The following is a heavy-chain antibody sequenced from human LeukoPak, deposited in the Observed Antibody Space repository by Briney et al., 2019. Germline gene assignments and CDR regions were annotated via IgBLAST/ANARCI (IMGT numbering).Heavy chain of an antibody. CDR1: GGTFSSYA. Sequence: SVKVSCKASGGTFSSYAISWVRQAPGQGLEWMGRIIPILGIANYAQKFQGRVTITADKSTSTAYMELSSLRSEDTAVYYCARGDDYGDLYYFDYWGQGTLVTVSS. J-gene: IGHJ4*02. CDR3: ARGDDYGDLYYFDY. D-gene: IGHD4-17*01. V-gene: IGHV1-69*04. CDR2: IIPILGIA.